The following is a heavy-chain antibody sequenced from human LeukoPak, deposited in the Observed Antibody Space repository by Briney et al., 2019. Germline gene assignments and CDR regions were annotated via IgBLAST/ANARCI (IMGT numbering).Heavy chain of an antibody. Sequence: ASVKVSCKASGDTFSSYAIIWVRQAPGRGLEWMGGIIPIFGTANYAQKFQGRVTITTDESTSTAYMELSSLRSEDTAVYYCARGYSSSSRGYYYYYYMDVWGKGTTVTVSS. CDR1: GDTFSSYA. CDR2: IIPIFGTA. V-gene: IGHV1-69*05. CDR3: ARGYSSSSRGYYYYYYMDV. J-gene: IGHJ6*03. D-gene: IGHD6-6*01.